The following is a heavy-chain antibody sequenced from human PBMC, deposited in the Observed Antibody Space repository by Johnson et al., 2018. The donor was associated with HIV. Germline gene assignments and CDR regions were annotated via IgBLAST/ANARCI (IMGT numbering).Heavy chain of an antibody. CDR2: IWYDGSNK. CDR1: GFTFSSYG. CDR3: ARGMTTVTNHDAFDI. D-gene: IGHD4-17*01. V-gene: IGHV3-33*01. Sequence: QVQLVESGGGVVQPGRSLRLSCAASGFTFSSYGMHWVRQAPGKGLEWVAVIWYDGSNKYYADSVKGRFTISRDSAKNALYLQMNSLRAEDTAVYYCARGMTTVTNHDAFDIWGQGTMVTVSS. J-gene: IGHJ3*02.